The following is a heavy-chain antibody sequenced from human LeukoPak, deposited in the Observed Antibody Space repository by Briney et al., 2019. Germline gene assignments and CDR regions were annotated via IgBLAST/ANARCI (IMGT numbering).Heavy chain of an antibody. J-gene: IGHJ4*02. V-gene: IGHV3-23*01. Sequence: GGSLRLSCAASGFTFSSYAMSWVRQAPGKGPEWVSTISGRGTDTYYADSVKGRFIISRDNSNSTLSLQMSSLRAEDTAVYYCAKGAFPTAMVTPYFDYWGQGALVTVSS. CDR2: ISGRGTDT. CDR1: GFTFSSYA. CDR3: AKGAFPTAMVTPYFDY. D-gene: IGHD5-18*01.